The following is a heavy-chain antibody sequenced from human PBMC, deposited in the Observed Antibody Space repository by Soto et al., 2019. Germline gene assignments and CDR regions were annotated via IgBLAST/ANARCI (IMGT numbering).Heavy chain of an antibody. CDR1: GFTFTNYA. Sequence: QPGGSLRLSCATSGFTFTNYAMTWVRQGPGKGLEWVSSISAGGVSTYFADSVKGRFTISRDNSKNTLFLHMNSLRAEDTAVYYCAKMYRGYSGYIQTWGKGTLVTVS. D-gene: IGHD5-12*01. V-gene: IGHV3-23*01. CDR2: ISAGGVST. CDR3: AKMYRGYSGYIQT. J-gene: IGHJ5*02.